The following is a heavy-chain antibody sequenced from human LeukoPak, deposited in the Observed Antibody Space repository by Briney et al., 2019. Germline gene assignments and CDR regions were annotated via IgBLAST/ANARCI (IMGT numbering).Heavy chain of an antibody. CDR3: ARDSSSGFQGTFDI. J-gene: IGHJ3*02. D-gene: IGHD6-19*01. V-gene: IGHV3-7*01. CDR1: GFTFSSYW. Sequence: PGGSLRLSYAASGFTFSSYWMSWVRQAPGKGLEWVANIKQDGSEKYYVDSVKGRFTISRDNAKNSLYLQMNSLRAEDTAVYYCARDSSSGFQGTFDIWGQGTMVTVSS. CDR2: IKQDGSEK.